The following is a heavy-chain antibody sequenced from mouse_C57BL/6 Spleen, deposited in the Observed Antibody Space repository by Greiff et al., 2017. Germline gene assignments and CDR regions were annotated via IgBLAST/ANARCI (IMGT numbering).Heavy chain of an antibody. V-gene: IGHV3-6*01. J-gene: IGHJ2*01. D-gene: IGHD1-1*01. CDR2: ISYDGSN. Sequence: EVQRVESGPGLVKPSQSLSLTCSVTGYSITSGYYWNWIRQFPGNKLEWMGYISYDGSNNYNPSLKNRISITRDTSKNQFFLKLNSVTTEDTATYYCAREGYYGSSYDSYWGQGTTLTVSS. CDR1: GYSITSGYY. CDR3: AREGYYGSSYDSY.